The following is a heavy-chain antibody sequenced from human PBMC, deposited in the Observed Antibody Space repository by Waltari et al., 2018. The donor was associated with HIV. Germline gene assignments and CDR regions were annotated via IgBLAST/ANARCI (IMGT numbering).Heavy chain of an antibody. CDR2: IKEDGSET. D-gene: IGHD1-26*01. CDR3: AKYSGSYWGAHNWFDP. CDR1: GVSLSIHW. Sequence: EGPLVESGGGLVHPVGSLRLSCAASGVSLSIHWRSWLSQAPGKGLGRGAKIKEDGSETHYADSVRGRLTISRDNTKNSLYMQMNSLRAEDTAVYYCAKYSGSYWGAHNWFDPWGQGTLVTVSS. J-gene: IGHJ5*02. V-gene: IGHV3-7*01.